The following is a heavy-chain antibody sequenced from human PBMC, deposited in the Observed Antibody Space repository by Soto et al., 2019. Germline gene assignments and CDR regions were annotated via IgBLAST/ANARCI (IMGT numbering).Heavy chain of an antibody. V-gene: IGHV1-46*01. J-gene: IGHJ4*02. CDR2: INPSGGST. D-gene: IGHD2-15*01. CDR1: GYTFTSYY. CDR3: ARIISGGHFDY. Sequence: ASVKVSCKASGYTFTSYYMHWVRQAPGQGLEWMGIINPSGGSTSYAQKFQGRVTMTRDTSTSTDYMELSSLGSEDTAVYYCARIISGGHFDYWGQGALVTVSS.